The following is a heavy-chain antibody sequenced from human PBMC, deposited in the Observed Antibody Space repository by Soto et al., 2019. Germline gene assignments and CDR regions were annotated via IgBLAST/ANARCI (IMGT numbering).Heavy chain of an antibody. J-gene: IGHJ6*03. D-gene: IGHD2-2*01. CDR3: AKDHCSSTSCVDYYYYYYMDV. CDR1: GFTFDDYA. CDR2: ISWNSGSI. V-gene: IGHV3-9*01. Sequence: SLRLSCAASGFTFDDYAMHWVRQAPGKGLEWVSGISWNSGSIGYADSVKGRFTVSRDNAKNSLYLQMNSLRAEDTALYYCAKDHCSSTSCVDYYYYYYMDVWGKGTTVTVSS.